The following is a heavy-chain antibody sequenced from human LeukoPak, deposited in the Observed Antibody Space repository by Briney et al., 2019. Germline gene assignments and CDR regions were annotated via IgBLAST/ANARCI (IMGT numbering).Heavy chain of an antibody. CDR1: GFTFSSYW. D-gene: IGHD2-2*01. CDR2: INSDGSST. CDR3: ARALYYSNYLGY. J-gene: IGHJ4*02. V-gene: IGHV3-74*01. Sequence: GGSLRLSCAASGFTFSSYWMHWVRQAPGKGLVWVSRINSDGSSTNYADSVKGRLTISRDNAKNTLYLQMNSLRVEDTAVYYCARALYYSNYLGYWGQGTLVSVSS.